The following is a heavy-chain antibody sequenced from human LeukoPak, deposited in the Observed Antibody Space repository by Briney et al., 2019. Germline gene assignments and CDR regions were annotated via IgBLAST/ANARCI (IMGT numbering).Heavy chain of an antibody. CDR3: ASGYGGNIDY. D-gene: IGHD4-23*01. CDR1: GYSISSGYY. V-gene: IGHV4-38-2*01. J-gene: IGHJ4*02. Sequence: SETLSLTCAVAGYSISSGYYWGWIRQPPGKGLEWIGSMFHTGSTYYSLSLKRRVTISVDTSKNQVSLKLSSVTAADTAVYYCASGYGGNIDYWGQGTLVTVSS. CDR2: MFHTGST.